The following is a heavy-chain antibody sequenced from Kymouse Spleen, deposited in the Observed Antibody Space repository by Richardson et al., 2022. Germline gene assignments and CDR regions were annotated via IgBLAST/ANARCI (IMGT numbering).Heavy chain of an antibody. Sequence: QLQLQESGPGLVKPSETLSLTCTVSGGSISSSSYYWGWIRQPPGKGLEWIGSIYYSGSTYYNPSLKSRVTISVDTSKNQFSLKLSSVTAADTAVYYCARGTTMVRGVNYWGQGTLVTVSS. V-gene: IGHV4-39*01. CDR3: ARGTTMVRGVNY. D-gene: IGHD3-10*01. CDR2: IYYSGST. CDR1: GGSISSSSYY. J-gene: IGHJ4*02.